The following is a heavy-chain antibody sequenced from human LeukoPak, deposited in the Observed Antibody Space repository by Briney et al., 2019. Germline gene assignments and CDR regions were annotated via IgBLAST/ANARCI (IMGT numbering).Heavy chain of an antibody. J-gene: IGHJ5*02. D-gene: IGHD4-11*01. CDR1: GGSFSGYY. V-gene: IGHV4-34*01. CDR3: ARLGSLRITVTRAGRGDWSDP. Sequence: PSETLSLTCAVYGGSFSGYYWSWIRQPPAKGLEWIGEINHSGSTNYNPSLKRRVTISVDTSKNQFSLKLSSVTAADTAVYYCARLGSLRITVTRAGRGDWSDPWGQGTLVTVSS. CDR2: INHSGST.